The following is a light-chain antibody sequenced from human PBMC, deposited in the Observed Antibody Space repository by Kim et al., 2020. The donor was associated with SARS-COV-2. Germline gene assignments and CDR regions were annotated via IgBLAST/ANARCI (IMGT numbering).Light chain of an antibody. CDR1: QGIAHY. J-gene: IGKJ1*01. Sequence: DIQMTQSPSSLSASVGDRVTINCRASQGIAHYLAWYQQKPGKVPKLLIYAASALQAGVPSRFSGSGSGTDFTLTISSLQPEDVATYYCQKHDGAPWTFGQGTKVDIK. CDR2: AAS. CDR3: QKHDGAPWT. V-gene: IGKV1-27*01.